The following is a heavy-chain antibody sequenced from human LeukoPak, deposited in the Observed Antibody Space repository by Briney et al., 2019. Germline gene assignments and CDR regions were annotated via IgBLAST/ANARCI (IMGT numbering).Heavy chain of an antibody. J-gene: IGHJ4*02. V-gene: IGHV3-30*18. Sequence: GGSLRLSCAASGFTFSSYGMHWVRQAPGKGLEWVAGISYDGSNKYFGDSVKDRITISRDNSKNTVYLQMNSLRPEDTAVYYCAKDTYYHDSSGYYTFDDWGRGTLVTVSS. CDR3: AKDTYYHDSSGYYTFDD. D-gene: IGHD3-22*01. CDR2: ISYDGSNK. CDR1: GFTFSSYG.